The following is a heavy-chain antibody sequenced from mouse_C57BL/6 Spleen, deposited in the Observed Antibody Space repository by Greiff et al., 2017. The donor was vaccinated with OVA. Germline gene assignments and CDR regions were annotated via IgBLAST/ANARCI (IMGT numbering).Heavy chain of an antibody. CDR2: INPGSGGT. Sequence: VQLQQSGAELVRPGTSVKVSCKASGYAFTNYLIEWVKQRPGQGLEWIGVINPGSGGTNYNEKFKGKATLTADKSSSTAYMQLSSLTSEDSAVYFCARKGGYYDYDVWGQGTSVTVSS. CDR3: ARKGGYYDYDV. V-gene: IGHV1-54*01. D-gene: IGHD2-4*01. J-gene: IGHJ4*01. CDR1: GYAFTNYL.